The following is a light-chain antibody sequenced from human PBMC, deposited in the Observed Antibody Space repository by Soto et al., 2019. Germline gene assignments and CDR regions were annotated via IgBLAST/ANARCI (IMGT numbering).Light chain of an antibody. J-gene: IGLJ1*01. CDR3: TSYAISSPYV. Sequence: LAQPASVSGSPGQSITISCTGTSSDVGGYDYVSWYQHHPGKAPKLMIFEVNNRPSEVSNRFSGSKSGNTASLTISGLQVEDEADYYCTSYAISSPYVFGTGTKVTVL. CDR1: SSDVGGYDY. CDR2: EVN. V-gene: IGLV2-14*01.